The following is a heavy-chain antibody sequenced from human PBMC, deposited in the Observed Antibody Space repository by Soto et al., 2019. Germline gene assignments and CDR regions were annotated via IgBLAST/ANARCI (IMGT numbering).Heavy chain of an antibody. CDR2: IYYSGST. J-gene: IGHJ4*02. CDR3: ARRYSSSFDY. CDR1: GDSISSSSYY. V-gene: IGHV4-39*07. D-gene: IGHD6-13*01. Sequence: SETLSLTCXVSGDSISSSSYYWGWIRQPPGKGLEWIGSIYYSGSTYYNPSLKSRVTISVDTSKNQFSLKLSSVTAADTAVYYCARRYSSSFDYWGQGTLVTVSS.